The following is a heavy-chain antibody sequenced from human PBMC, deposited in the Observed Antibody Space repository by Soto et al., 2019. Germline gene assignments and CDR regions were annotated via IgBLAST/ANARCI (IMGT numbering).Heavy chain of an antibody. V-gene: IGHV4-34*01. D-gene: IGHD3-22*01. Sequence: QVQLQQSGAGLLKSSETLSLTCADYGGSFSGYYWSWIRQPPAKGLEWIGEINHSGSTNYKPSLKSRVTISVDTSKDQFSLKLNSVTAADTAVYYCASNDPPTYYYGSRGPDYWGQATLVTVSS. CDR1: GGSFSGYY. J-gene: IGHJ4*02. CDR3: ASNDPPTYYYGSRGPDY. CDR2: INHSGST.